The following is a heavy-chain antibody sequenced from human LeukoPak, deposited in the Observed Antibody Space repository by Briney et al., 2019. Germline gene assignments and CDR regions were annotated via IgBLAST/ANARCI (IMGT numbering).Heavy chain of an antibody. J-gene: IGHJ6*03. CDR2: IYYSGST. V-gene: IGHV4-39*02. D-gene: IGHD3-10*01. CDR3: AREYGVRGVMGLGYYYYYYMDV. Sequence: SETLSLTNTVSGGSISSSSYYWGWIRQPPGKWLEWIGSIYYSGSTYYNPSLKSRVTISVDTSKNQFSLKLSSVTAADTAVYYCAREYGVRGVMGLGYYYYYYMDVWGKGTTVTISS. CDR1: GGSISSSSYY.